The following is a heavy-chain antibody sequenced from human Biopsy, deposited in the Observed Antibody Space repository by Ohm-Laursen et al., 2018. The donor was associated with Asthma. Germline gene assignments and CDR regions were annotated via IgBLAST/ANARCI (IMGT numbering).Heavy chain of an antibody. CDR1: GFTFSTYS. CDR3: SRDRGESGYDFGRYDY. D-gene: IGHD5-12*01. V-gene: IGHV3-21*01. CDR2: IGSTSTYI. Sequence: SLRLSCAASGFTFSTYSMNWVRQAPGKGLEWVSSIGSTSTYIYYADSVKGRFTISRDNAKNSLYLQMNSLRAEDTAVYYCSRDRGESGYDFGRYDYWGQGTLVTVPS. J-gene: IGHJ4*02.